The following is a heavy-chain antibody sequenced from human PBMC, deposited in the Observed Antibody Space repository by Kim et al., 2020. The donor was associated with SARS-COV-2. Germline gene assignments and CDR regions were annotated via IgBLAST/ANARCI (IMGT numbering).Heavy chain of an antibody. J-gene: IGHJ2*01. D-gene: IGHD2-15*01. CDR3: ARGLLDIRVVPASYPYYF. CDR1: GYSLNKYA. CDR2: INTNTGNP. V-gene: IGHV7-4-1*02. Sequence: ASVKVSCKASGYSLNKYAINWVRHAPGQGLEWMGRINTNTGNPLYGQDFAGRFVFSLDTSASTAYLEINDLKSEDSAVYFCARGLLDIRVVPASYPYYF.